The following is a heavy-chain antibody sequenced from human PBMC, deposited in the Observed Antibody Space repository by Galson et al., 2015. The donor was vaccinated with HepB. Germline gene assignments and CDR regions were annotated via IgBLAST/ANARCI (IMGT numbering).Heavy chain of an antibody. D-gene: IGHD1-1*01. Sequence: SVKVSCKASGYTFTSYGISWVRQAPGQGLEWMGWISAYNANTNYAQKLQGRVTMTTDTSTSTAYMELRSLRSDDTAVYYCVRSIETHNNNWDRLHHWGQGTLVIVSS. CDR2: ISAYNANT. J-gene: IGHJ1*01. CDR3: VRSIETHNNNWDRLHH. CDR1: GYTFTSYG. V-gene: IGHV1-18*01.